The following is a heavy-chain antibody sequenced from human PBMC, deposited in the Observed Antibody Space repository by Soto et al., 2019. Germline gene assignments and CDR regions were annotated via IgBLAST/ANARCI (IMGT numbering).Heavy chain of an antibody. CDR3: ARQGRKDVVLMVPDY. J-gene: IGHJ4*02. D-gene: IGHD2-8*01. CDR1: GYSFTSYW. CDR2: IDPSDSYT. V-gene: IGHV5-10-1*01. Sequence: LKISCKGSGYSFTSYWISWVRQMPGKGLEWMGRIDPSDSYTNYSPSFQGHVTISADKSISTAYLQWSSLKASDTAMYYCARQGRKDVVLMVPDYWGQGTLVTVSS.